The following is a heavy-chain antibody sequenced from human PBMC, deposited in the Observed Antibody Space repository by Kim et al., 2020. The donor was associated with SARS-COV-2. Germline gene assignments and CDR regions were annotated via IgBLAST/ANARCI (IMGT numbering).Heavy chain of an antibody. CDR3: ARLGGYYDSSGYPRAFSGAYYYYGMDV. V-gene: IGHV3-53*04. J-gene: IGHJ6*02. CDR2: IYSGGST. Sequence: GGSLRLSCAASGFTVSSNYMSWVRQAPGKGQEWVSVIYSGGSTYYADSVKGRFTISRHNSKNTLYLQMNSLRAEDTAVYYCARLGGYYDSSGYPRAFSGAYYYYGMDVWGQGTTITVSS. D-gene: IGHD3-22*01. CDR1: GFTVSSNY.